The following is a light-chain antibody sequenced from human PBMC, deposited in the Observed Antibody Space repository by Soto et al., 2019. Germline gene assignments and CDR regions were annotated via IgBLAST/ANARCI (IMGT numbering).Light chain of an antibody. CDR1: QSVTNSY. J-gene: IGKJ1*01. Sequence: EIVLTQSPDTLSWSPGERATLSCRASQSVTNSYVAWYQQQLGQAPRLLIYGASIRATGIPDRFSGSGSGTDFTLTINGLEPEDSAVFYCQQYASSPTFGQGTQVDIK. CDR3: QQYASSPT. V-gene: IGKV3-20*01. CDR2: GAS.